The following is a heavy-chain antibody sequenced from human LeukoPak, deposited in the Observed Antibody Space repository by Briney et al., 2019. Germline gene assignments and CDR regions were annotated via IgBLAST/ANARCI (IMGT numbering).Heavy chain of an antibody. J-gene: IGHJ6*03. Sequence: GGSLRLSCAASGFTFSSYWMHWVRQAPGKGLVGVSRINNDGRSTNYADSVKGRFTISRDNAKNTLYLQMNSLRAEDTAVYYCARDGNDFWSGTDYYYYMDVWGKGTTVTVSS. V-gene: IGHV3-74*01. CDR3: ARDGNDFWSGTDYYYYMDV. D-gene: IGHD3-3*01. CDR1: GFTFSSYW. CDR2: INNDGRST.